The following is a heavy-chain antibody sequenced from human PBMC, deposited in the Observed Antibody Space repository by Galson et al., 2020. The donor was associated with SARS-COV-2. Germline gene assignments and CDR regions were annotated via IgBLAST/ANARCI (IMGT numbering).Heavy chain of an antibody. J-gene: IGHJ6*02. CDR3: AKDRRGSYYCGMDV. V-gene: IGHV3-30-3*01. Sequence: TGGSLRLCCAASGCTFSSYAMNWVRQAPGKGLEWVEVISYDGSNKYYADSVKGRFTNSRDNSKNTLYLQMNSLRAEDTAVYYCAKDRRGSYYCGMDVWGQGTTVTVSS. CDR2: ISYDGSNK. CDR1: GCTFSSYA.